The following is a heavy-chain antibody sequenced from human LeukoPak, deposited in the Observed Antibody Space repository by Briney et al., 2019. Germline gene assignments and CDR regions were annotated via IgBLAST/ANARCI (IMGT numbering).Heavy chain of an antibody. CDR1: GFTFSSYG. CDR3: AKDSKYYDFWSGYYPTYYYYYYMDV. V-gene: IGHV3-30*18. Sequence: GGSLRLSCAASGFTFSSYGMHWVRQAPGKGLEWVAVISYDGSNKYYADSVKGRFTISRDNSKNALYLQMNSLRAEDTAVYYCAKDSKYYDFWSGYYPTYYYYYYMDVWGKGTTVTVSS. J-gene: IGHJ6*03. CDR2: ISYDGSNK. D-gene: IGHD3-3*01.